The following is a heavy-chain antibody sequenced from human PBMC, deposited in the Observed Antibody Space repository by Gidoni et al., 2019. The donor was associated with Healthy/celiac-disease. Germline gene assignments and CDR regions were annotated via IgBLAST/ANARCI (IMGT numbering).Heavy chain of an antibody. Sequence: QVQLQESCPGLVKPSQPLSLTCTVSAGSIRSGDYYWSWIRQPPGKGLEGIGYINYSGSTYYNPSLKSRVTISVDTSKNQFSLKLSSGTAADAAVYYCARRSGTSWIGAFDIWAKGQWSPSLQ. D-gene: IGHD2-2*01. V-gene: IGHV4-30-4*01. CDR1: AGSIRSGDYY. CDR2: INYSGST. J-gene: IGHJ3*02. CDR3: ARRSGTSWIGAFDI.